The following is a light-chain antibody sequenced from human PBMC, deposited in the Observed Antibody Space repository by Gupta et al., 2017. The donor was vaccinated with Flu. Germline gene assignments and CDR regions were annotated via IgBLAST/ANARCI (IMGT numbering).Light chain of an antibody. V-gene: IGLV2-14*01. Sequence: SITISCTGTSSDVGGYNYVSWYQQRPGKVPQLMIYEVRYRPSGVSSRFSGSKSGNTASLTISGLQPEDEATYYCSSYTSTSNWVFGGGTELTVL. CDR1: SSDVGGYNY. CDR3: SSYTSTSNWV. CDR2: EVR. J-gene: IGLJ3*02.